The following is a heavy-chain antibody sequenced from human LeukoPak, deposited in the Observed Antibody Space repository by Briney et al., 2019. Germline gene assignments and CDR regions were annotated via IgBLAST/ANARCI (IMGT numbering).Heavy chain of an antibody. CDR1: GYSFTTYW. CDR2: IYPGDSDT. CDR3: ARLAVVVAATGGFDY. Sequence: GEPLKTSCKGSGYSFTTYWIGWVRQMPGKGLEWMRIIYPGDSDTRYSPSFQGQVTISADKSVSTAYLQWSSLKASDTAMYYCARLAVVVAATGGFDYWGQGTLVSVSS. J-gene: IGHJ4*02. V-gene: IGHV5-51*01. D-gene: IGHD2-15*01.